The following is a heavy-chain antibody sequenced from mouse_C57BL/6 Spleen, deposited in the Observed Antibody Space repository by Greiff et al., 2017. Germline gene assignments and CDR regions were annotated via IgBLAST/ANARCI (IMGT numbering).Heavy chain of an antibody. Sequence: EVQLVESGAELVRPGASVKLSCTASGFTIKDDYMHWVKQRPEQGLEWIGLIDPKNGDTEYASRFQGKATITADTSSHTAYLQISSLTSEDTAVYYCTTRSYGSRRWNFDYWGQGTTLTVSS. D-gene: IGHD1-1*01. CDR2: IDPKNGDT. V-gene: IGHV14-4*01. J-gene: IGHJ2*01. CDR1: GFTIKDDY. CDR3: TTRSYGSRRWNFDY.